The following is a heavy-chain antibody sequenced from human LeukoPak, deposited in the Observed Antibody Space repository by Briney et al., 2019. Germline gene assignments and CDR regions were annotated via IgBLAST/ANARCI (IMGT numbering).Heavy chain of an antibody. V-gene: IGHV4-31*03. Sequence: PSETLSLTCTVSGGSISSSSYYWGWIRQHPGKGLEWIGYIYYSGSTYYNPSLKSRVTISVDTSKNQFSLKLSSVTAADTAVYYCASSSYDGFDYWGQGTLVTVSS. CDR2: IYYSGST. CDR1: GGSISSSSYY. D-gene: IGHD5-12*01. J-gene: IGHJ4*02. CDR3: ASSSYDGFDY.